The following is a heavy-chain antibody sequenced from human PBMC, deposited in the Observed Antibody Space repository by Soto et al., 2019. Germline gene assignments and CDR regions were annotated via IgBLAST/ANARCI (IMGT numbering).Heavy chain of an antibody. J-gene: IGHJ4*02. Sequence: ASVKVSFKASGYTFTGYYMHWVRQAPGQGLEWMGWINPNSGGTNYAQKFQGRVTMTRDTSISTAYMELSRLRSDDTAVYYCARVFAANDFWSGYLRDYFDYWGQGTLVTVS. V-gene: IGHV1-2*02. D-gene: IGHD3-3*01. CDR1: GYTFTGYY. CDR2: INPNSGGT. CDR3: ARVFAANDFWSGYLRDYFDY.